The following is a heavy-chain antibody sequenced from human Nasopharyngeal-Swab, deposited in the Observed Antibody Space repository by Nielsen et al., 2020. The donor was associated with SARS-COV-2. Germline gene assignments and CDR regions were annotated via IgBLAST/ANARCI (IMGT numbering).Heavy chain of an antibody. CDR3: VKGSRITIFGVVIHDY. J-gene: IGHJ4*02. CDR2: ISSNGGST. V-gene: IGHV3-64D*06. Sequence: GEPLKISCSASGFTFSSYAMHWVRQAPGKGLEYVSAISSNGGSTYYADSVKGRFTISRDNSKNTLYLQMSSLRAEDTAVYYCVKGSRITIFGVVIHDYWGQGTLVTVSS. D-gene: IGHD3-3*01. CDR1: GFTFSSYA.